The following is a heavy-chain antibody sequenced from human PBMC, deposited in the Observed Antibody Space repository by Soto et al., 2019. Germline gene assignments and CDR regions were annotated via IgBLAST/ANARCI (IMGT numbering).Heavy chain of an antibody. CDR2: IMPVFPTP. CDR1: GGTFSTSA. V-gene: IGHV1-69*12. Sequence: VQLEQSGPEVKKPGSSVKVSCKASGGTFSTSALSWVRQAPGQGLEWMGGIMPVFPTPDYAQKFQGRVTITAGESKSTAYRELGRLTSDQTAVDYCARDKDRLQIGGKYYYILDGWGQGTAVNVYS. D-gene: IGHD5-12*01. CDR3: ARDKDRLQIGGKYYYILDG. J-gene: IGHJ6*02.